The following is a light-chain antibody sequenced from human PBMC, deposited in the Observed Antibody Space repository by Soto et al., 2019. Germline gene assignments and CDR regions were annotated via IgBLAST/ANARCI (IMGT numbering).Light chain of an antibody. V-gene: IGKV1-27*01. CDR1: QSISSW. CDR2: VAS. J-gene: IGKJ5*01. CDR3: QNYNSAPIT. Sequence: DIQMTHSPSTLSASVGGRVTITFPASQSISSWVARYQQQPGQVPKXXIYVASTLQSGVPSRVSGRGSGTDLRLSSSSLQHEDVATYYCQNYNSAPITFGQGTRLEIK.